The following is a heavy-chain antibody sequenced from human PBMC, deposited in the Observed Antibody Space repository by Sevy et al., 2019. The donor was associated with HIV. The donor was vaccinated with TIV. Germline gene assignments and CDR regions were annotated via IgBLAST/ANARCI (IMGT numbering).Heavy chain of an antibody. CDR3: ARLLWVGGSSNFDY. J-gene: IGHJ4*02. V-gene: IGHV3-48*03. Sequence: GGSLRLSCAASGFTFSSYEMNWVRQAPGKGLEWVSYISSSGSTIYYANSVKGRFTISRDNAKNSLYLQMNSLRAEDTAVYYCARLLWVGGSSNFDYWGQGTLVTVSS. CDR2: ISSSGSTI. CDR1: GFTFSSYE. D-gene: IGHD1-26*01.